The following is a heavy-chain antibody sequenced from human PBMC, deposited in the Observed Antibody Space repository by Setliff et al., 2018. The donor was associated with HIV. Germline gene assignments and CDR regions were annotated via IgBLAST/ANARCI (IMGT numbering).Heavy chain of an antibody. CDR2: ISPFNGNT. CDR1: GYTISTYL. CDR3: ARATSGTIHDF. J-gene: IGHJ4*02. D-gene: IGHD3-10*01. V-gene: IGHV1-18*01. Sequence: GASVKVSCKASGYTISTYLIAWVRQAPGQGLEWMGWISPFNGNTSYAQKLQGRLTVTTDTSTSTAYMELRSLRSDDTAVYYCARATSGTIHDFWGQGTLVTVSS.